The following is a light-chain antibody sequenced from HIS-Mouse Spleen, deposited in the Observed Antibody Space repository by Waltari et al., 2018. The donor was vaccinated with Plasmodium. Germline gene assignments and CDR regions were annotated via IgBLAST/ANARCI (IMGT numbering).Light chain of an antibody. CDR3: QAWDSSTAV. CDR1: NLGDKY. Sequence: SYELTQPPSVSVPPGQTASITCSGANLGDKYACWYQQKPGQSPVLVIYQESKLPSGMPERFSGSNAGNTATLTISGTQAMDEADYYCQAWDSSTAVFGGGTKLTVL. CDR2: QES. J-gene: IGLJ3*02. V-gene: IGLV3-1*01.